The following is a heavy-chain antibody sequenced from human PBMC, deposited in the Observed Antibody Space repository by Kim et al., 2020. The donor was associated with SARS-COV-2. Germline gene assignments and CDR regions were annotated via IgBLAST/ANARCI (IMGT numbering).Heavy chain of an antibody. V-gene: IGHV4-34*01. J-gene: IGHJ4*02. D-gene: IGHD2-21*02. CDR2: INHSGST. CDR1: GGSFSGYY. CDR3: ARAGGNSVPVDY. Sequence: SETLSLTCAVYGGSFSGYYWSWIRQPPGKGLEWIGEINHSGSTNYNPSLKSRVTISVDTSKNQFSLKLSSVTAADTAVYYCARAGGNSVPVDYWGQVTLVTVSS.